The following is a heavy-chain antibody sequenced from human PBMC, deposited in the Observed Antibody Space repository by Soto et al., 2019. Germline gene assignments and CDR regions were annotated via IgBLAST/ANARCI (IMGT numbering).Heavy chain of an antibody. Sequence: GGSLRLSCAASGVTVRSNHMSWVRQAPGKGLECVSVFYSGGSTYYADSVKGRFTISRDNSKNTLYLQMNSLRTEDTAVYYCARHSSGSSSSWSPVWGQGTMVTVSS. CDR2: FYSGGST. CDR1: GVTVRSNH. CDR3: ARHSSGSSSSWSPV. D-gene: IGHD6-13*01. J-gene: IGHJ3*01. V-gene: IGHV3-66*04.